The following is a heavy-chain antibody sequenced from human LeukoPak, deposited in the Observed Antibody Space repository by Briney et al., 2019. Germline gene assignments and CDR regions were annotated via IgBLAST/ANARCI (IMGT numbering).Heavy chain of an antibody. CDR3: ATSLPYGYYDSGGSNWFDP. J-gene: IGHJ5*02. CDR2: IIPIFGPA. V-gene: IGHV1-69*01. CDR1: GGTFSSYA. D-gene: IGHD3-22*01. Sequence: SVKVSCKASGGTFSSYAISWVRQAPGQGLEWMGGIIPIFGPADYAQKFQGRVTITADESTSTAYLELSSLRSEDTAVYYCATSLPYGYYDSGGSNWFDPWGQGTLVTVSS.